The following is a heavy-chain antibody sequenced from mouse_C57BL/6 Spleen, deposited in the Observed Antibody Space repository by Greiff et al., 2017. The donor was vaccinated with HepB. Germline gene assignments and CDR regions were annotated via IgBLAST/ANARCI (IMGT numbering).Heavy chain of an antibody. D-gene: IGHD1-1*01. CDR2: IDPSDSYT. CDR1: GYTFTSYW. V-gene: IGHV1-69*01. CDR3: ASSELLRYPFAY. J-gene: IGHJ3*01. Sequence: QVQLQQPGAELVMPGASVKLSCKASGYTFTSYWMHWVKQRPGHGLEWIGEIDPSDSYTNYNQKFKGKSTVTVDKSSSTAYMQLSSLTSEDSAVDYCASSELLRYPFAYWGQGTLVTVSA.